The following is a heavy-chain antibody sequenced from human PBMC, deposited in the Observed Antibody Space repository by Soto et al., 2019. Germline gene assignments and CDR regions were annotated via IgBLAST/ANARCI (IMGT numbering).Heavy chain of an antibody. CDR1: GFSFSSFG. J-gene: IGHJ4*02. Sequence: QVQLVESGGGVVQPGRSLRLSCAASGFSFSSFGMHWVRQAPGKGLEWVAIIWFDGSQQHYADSVKGRFTISRDTSKNILYLQMNSLRAEDTAVYYCTRANTSPFDYWGRGNLVTVSS. CDR3: TRANTSPFDY. V-gene: IGHV3-33*01. CDR2: IWFDGSQQ.